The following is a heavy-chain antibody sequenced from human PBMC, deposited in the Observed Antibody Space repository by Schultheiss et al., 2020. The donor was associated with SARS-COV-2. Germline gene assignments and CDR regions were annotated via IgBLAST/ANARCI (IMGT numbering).Heavy chain of an antibody. CDR2: ISSSGSTI. Sequence: GESLKISCVVSGFTFSDYYMSWIRQAPGKGLEWVSYISSSGSTIYYADSVKGRFTISRDNAKNSLYLQMNSLRAEDTAVYYCARDRRLYYGSGSNGMDVWGQGTTVTVSS. V-gene: IGHV3-11*04. D-gene: IGHD3-10*01. J-gene: IGHJ6*02. CDR3: ARDRRLYYGSGSNGMDV. CDR1: GFTFSDYY.